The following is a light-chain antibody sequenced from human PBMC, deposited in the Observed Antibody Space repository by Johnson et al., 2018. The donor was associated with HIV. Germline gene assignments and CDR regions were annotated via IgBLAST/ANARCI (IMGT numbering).Light chain of an antibody. V-gene: IGLV1-51*01. Sequence: HSVLTQPPSVSAAPGQKVTISCSGSSSNIGNNYVSWYQQLPGTSPKLLIYENKARPSGIPDRFSGSKSATSATLAITGLQTGDEADYYCGTWDSSLYVFVVGSGTKVTVL. CDR1: SSNIGNNY. CDR3: GTWDSSLYVFV. CDR2: ENK. J-gene: IGLJ1*01.